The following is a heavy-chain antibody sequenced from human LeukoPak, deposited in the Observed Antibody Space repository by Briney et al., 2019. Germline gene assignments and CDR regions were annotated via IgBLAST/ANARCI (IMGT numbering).Heavy chain of an antibody. CDR3: ARVVGSNYVGGGFDY. CDR2: IYYSGST. D-gene: IGHD4-11*01. CDR1: GGSISSYY. J-gene: IGHJ4*02. V-gene: IGHV4-59*01. Sequence: PSETLSLTCTVSGGSISSYYWSWIRQPPGKGLEWIGYIYYSGSTNYNPSLKSRVPISVDTSKNQFSLKLSSVTAADTAVYYCARVVGSNYVGGGFDYWGQGTLVTVSS.